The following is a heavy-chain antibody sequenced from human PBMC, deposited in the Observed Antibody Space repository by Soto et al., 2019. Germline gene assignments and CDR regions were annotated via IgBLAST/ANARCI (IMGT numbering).Heavy chain of an antibody. CDR2: ISYDGSNK. CDR3: AREERGYNYYYGMDV. Sequence: QVPLVESGGGVVQPGRSLRLSCAASGFTFSSYAMHWVRQAPGKGLEWVAVISYDGSNKYYADSVKGRFTISRDNSXXTLYLPMNSLRAEDTAVYYCAREERGYNYYYGMDVWGQGTTVTVSS. V-gene: IGHV3-30-3*01. CDR1: GFTFSSYA. D-gene: IGHD1-1*01. J-gene: IGHJ6*02.